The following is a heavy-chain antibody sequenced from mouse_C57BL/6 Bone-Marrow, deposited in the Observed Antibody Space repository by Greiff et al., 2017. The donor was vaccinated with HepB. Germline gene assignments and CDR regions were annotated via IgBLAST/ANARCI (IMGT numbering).Heavy chain of an antibody. CDR1: GYTFTSYW. Sequence: QVQLQQSGAELVKPGASVKMSCKASGYTFTSYWITWVKQRPGQGLEWIGDIYPGSGSTNYNEKFKSKATLTVDTSSSTAYMQLSSLTSEDSAVYYCARYPYSNCWYFDVWGTGTTVTVSS. J-gene: IGHJ1*03. V-gene: IGHV1-55*01. CDR2: IYPGSGST. D-gene: IGHD2-5*01. CDR3: ARYPYSNCWYFDV.